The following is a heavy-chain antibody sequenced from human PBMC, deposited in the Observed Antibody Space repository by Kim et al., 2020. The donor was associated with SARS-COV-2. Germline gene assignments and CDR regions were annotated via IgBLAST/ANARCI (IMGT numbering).Heavy chain of an antibody. CDR1: GGSISSSSYY. J-gene: IGHJ5*02. CDR2: IYYSGST. V-gene: IGHV4-39*01. CDR3: ARRSYYGPTWFDP. D-gene: IGHD1-26*01. Sequence: SETLSLTCTVSGGSISSSSYYWGWIRQPPGKGLEWIGSIYYSGSTYYNPSLKSRVTISVDTSKNQFSLKLSSVTAADTAVYYCARRSYYGPTWFDPWGQGTLVTVSS.